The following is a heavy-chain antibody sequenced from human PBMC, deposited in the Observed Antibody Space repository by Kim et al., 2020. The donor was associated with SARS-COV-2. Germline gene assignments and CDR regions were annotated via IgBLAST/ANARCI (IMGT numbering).Heavy chain of an antibody. CDR3: ANTGGAGGGELG. CDR1: GFTFTYFD. V-gene: IGHV3-23*01. Sequence: GGSLRLSCAASGFTFTYFDITWVRQAPGKGLEWVSTFTSGDGDPYYADSVKGRFIISRDNFKSTVHLQMNSLRVEDTAIYYCANTGGAGGGELGWGQGTLVTVSS. J-gene: IGHJ4*02. CDR2: FTSGDGDP. D-gene: IGHD7-27*01.